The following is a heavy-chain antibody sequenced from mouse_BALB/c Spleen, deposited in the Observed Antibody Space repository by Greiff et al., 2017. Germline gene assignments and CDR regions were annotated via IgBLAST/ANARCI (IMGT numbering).Heavy chain of an antibody. V-gene: IGHV7-3*02. CDR2: IRNKANGYTT. CDR3: ARDSPAWFAY. J-gene: IGHJ3*01. CDR1: GFTFTDYY. Sequence: EVQLQESGGGLVQPGGSLRLSCAPSGFTFTDYYMSWVRQPPGKALEWLGFIRNKANGYTTEYSASVKGRFTISRDNSQSILYLQMNTLRAEDSATYYCARDSPAWFAYWGQGTLVTVSA.